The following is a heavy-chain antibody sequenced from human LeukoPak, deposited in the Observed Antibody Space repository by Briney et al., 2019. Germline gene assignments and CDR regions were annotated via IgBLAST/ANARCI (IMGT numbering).Heavy chain of an antibody. CDR1: GFTVSSNY. Sequence: GGSLRLSCAASGFTVSSNYMSWVRQAPGKGLEWVSSISSGSSYIYYADSVKGRFTISRDNSQDTLYLEVKSLRVEDTAVYFCAKPLYAVRGKNFFDYWGQGTLVIVSS. J-gene: IGHJ4*02. V-gene: IGHV3-21*04. CDR3: AKPLYAVRGKNFFDY. CDR2: ISSGSSYI. D-gene: IGHD3-16*01.